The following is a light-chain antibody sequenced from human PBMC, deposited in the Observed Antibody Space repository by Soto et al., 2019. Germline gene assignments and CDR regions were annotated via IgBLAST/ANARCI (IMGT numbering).Light chain of an antibody. Sequence: LTSPSPLFWSPGQALTTSCTGNRSDVGGYNYVSWYQQHPGKAPKLMIYDVSNRPSGVSNRFSGSKSGNTASLTISGLQAEDEADYYCSSYTSSSTFFGTGTKVTVL. CDR1: RSDVGGYNY. J-gene: IGLJ1*01. V-gene: IGLV2-14*01. CDR3: SSYTSSSTF. CDR2: DVS.